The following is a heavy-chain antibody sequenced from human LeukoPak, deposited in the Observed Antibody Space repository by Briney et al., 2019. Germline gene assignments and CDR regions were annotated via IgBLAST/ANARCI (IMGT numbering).Heavy chain of an antibody. D-gene: IGHD3-22*01. Sequence: PGGSLRLSCAASGFTFSSYSVNWVRQAPGKGLEWVSSISSSSSYIYYADSVKGRFTIYRDNAKNSLYLQMNSLRAEDTAVYYCAREGDSSGYYFIDYWGQGTLVTVSS. V-gene: IGHV3-21*01. CDR2: ISSSSSYI. CDR3: AREGDSSGYYFIDY. CDR1: GFTFSSYS. J-gene: IGHJ4*02.